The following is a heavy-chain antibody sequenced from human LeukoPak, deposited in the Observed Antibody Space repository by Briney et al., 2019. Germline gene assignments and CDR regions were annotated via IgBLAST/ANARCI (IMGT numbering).Heavy chain of an antibody. CDR3: ARGGVAATSYYYYMDV. Sequence: SETLSLTCTVSGGSISSYYWSWIRQPPGKGLEWIGYIYYSGSTNYNPSLKSRVTISVDTSKNQFSLKLSSVTAADTAVYYCARGGVAATSYYYYMDVWGKGTTVTISS. CDR2: IYYSGST. D-gene: IGHD2-15*01. J-gene: IGHJ6*03. V-gene: IGHV4-59*01. CDR1: GGSISSYY.